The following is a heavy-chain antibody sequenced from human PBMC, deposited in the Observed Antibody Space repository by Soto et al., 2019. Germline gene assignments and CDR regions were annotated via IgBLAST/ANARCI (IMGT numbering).Heavy chain of an antibody. CDR3: AKSSGVKANWFDP. CDR2: IYPGDSDT. Sequence: GEALKISCKGSGYSFTSYWIGWVRQMPGKGLEWMGIIYPGDSDTRYSPSFQGQVTISADKSISTAYLQWSSLKAPDTAMYYCAKSSGVKANWFDPWGQGTLVTVSS. V-gene: IGHV5-51*01. J-gene: IGHJ5*02. CDR1: GYSFTSYW. D-gene: IGHD2-15*01.